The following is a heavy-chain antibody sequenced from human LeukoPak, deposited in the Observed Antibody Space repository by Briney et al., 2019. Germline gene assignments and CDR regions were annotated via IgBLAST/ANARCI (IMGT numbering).Heavy chain of an antibody. J-gene: IGHJ4*02. D-gene: IGHD3-10*01. V-gene: IGHV5-51*01. CDR2: IYPSDSDT. Sequence: GESLKISFQGSGYRFPNYWIAWVRPMPGKGLEYVGLIYPSDSDTRYSPSFQGQVTISVDKSISTAYLQWSSLKASDTAIYYCARANSGTYGGNDFWGQGTLVTVSS. CDR1: GYRFPNYW. CDR3: ARANSGTYGGNDF.